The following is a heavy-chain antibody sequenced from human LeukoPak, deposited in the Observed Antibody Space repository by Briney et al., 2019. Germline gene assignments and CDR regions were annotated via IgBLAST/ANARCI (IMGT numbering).Heavy chain of an antibody. D-gene: IGHD6-13*01. CDR3: AREVHGSSWDYYYGIDV. V-gene: IGHV3-21*01. Sequence: GGSLRLSCTASGFTFSSYSVNWVRQAPGKGLEWVSSISSSSSYIYYADSVKGRFTISRDNAKNSLYLQMNSLRAEDTAVYYCAREVHGSSWDYYYGIDVWGQGTTVTVSS. CDR2: ISSSSSYI. CDR1: GFTFSSYS. J-gene: IGHJ6*01.